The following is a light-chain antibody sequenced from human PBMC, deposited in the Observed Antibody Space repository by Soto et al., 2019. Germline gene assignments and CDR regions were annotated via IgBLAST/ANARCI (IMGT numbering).Light chain of an antibody. CDR1: ESFSTW. CDR2: KAS. V-gene: IGKV1-5*03. CDR3: QQYSRYSLT. Sequence: DIQMTQSPSTLSASVGDRVSITCRASESFSTWLAWYQQKPGKAPKLLIYKASSLESGVPSRFSGSGSGTEFTLTISSLQPDDFATYYCQQYSRYSLTFGGGTKVEIK. J-gene: IGKJ4*01.